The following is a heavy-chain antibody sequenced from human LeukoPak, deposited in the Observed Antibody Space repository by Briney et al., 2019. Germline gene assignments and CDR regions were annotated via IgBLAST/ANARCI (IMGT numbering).Heavy chain of an antibody. J-gene: IGHJ6*03. V-gene: IGHV6-1*01. CDR3: ARAPRYNWNYDYYYYMDV. CDR2: TYYRSKWYN. D-gene: IGHD1-20*01. Sequence: SQTLSLTCAISGDSVSSNSATWNWIRQSPSRGLEWLGRTYYRSKWYNDYAVTVKSRITITPDTSKNQFSLQLNSMTPEDTAVCYCARAPRYNWNYDYYYYMDVWGKGTTVTVSS. CDR1: GDSVSSNSAT.